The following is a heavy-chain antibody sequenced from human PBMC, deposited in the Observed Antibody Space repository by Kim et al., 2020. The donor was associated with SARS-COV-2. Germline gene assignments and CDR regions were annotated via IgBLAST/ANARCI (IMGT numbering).Heavy chain of an antibody. Sequence: YEDSGKGRVTISKDNSKNTLYLQMNSLRAEDTAGYYCARCPRQSITPLDYWGQGTLVTVSS. V-gene: IGHV3-30*01. J-gene: IGHJ4*02. D-gene: IGHD3-10*01. CDR3: ARCPRQSITPLDY.